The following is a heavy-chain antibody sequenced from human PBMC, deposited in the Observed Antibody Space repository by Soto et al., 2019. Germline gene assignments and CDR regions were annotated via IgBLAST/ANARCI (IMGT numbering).Heavy chain of an antibody. J-gene: IGHJ4*02. CDR2: MYYSGGT. CDR1: GGSITGYY. D-gene: IGHD3-22*01. Sequence: SETLSLTCTVSGGSITGYYWSWIRQPPGKGLEWIGYMYYSGGTNHNPSLKSRVAISVDTSKNQFSLKLRSVTAADTAVYYCAGSGGYHLGKIDYGGQGPLVTVSS. V-gene: IGHV4-59*08. CDR3: AGSGGYHLGKIDY.